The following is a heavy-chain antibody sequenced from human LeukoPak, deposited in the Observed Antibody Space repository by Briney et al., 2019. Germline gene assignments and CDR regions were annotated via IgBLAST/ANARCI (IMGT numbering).Heavy chain of an antibody. J-gene: IGHJ6*03. CDR2: ISNRGRTI. D-gene: IGHD6-6*01. Sequence: TGGSLRLSCVASGFTFREHYMTWIRQAPGKGLEGVSYISNRGRTIYYADSVKGRFTISRGNAENSLYLQMKSLRVEDTAVYYCARVIATRPHYHYYMDVWGKGTTVTVSS. V-gene: IGHV3-11*04. CDR1: GFTFREHY. CDR3: ARVIATRPHYHYYMDV.